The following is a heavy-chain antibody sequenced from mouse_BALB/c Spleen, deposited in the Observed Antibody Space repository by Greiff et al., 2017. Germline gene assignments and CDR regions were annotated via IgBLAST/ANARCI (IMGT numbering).Heavy chain of an antibody. CDR3: TVITTVVARGSAMDY. D-gene: IGHD1-1*01. V-gene: IGHV1-15*01. CDR2: IDPETGGT. J-gene: IGHJ4*01. CDR1: GYTFTDYE. Sequence: VQLQQSGAELVRPGASVTLSCKASGYTFTDYEMHWVKQTPVHGLEWIGAIDPETGGTAYNQKLKGKATLTADKSSSTAYMELRSLTSEDSAVYYCTVITTVVARGSAMDYWGQGTSVTVSS.